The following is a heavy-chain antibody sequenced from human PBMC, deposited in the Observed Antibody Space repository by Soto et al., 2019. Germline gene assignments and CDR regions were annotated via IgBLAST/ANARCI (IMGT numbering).Heavy chain of an antibody. CDR2: IIPFFKAT. CDR1: GGTFSSHA. V-gene: IGHV1-69*01. J-gene: IGHJ6*02. D-gene: IGHD3-16*01. CDR3: ARDVPLNYYDGTFSYYAMDV. Sequence: QVQLVQSGAEVKKPGSSVKVSCKASGGTFSSHAISWVRQAPGQGLEWMGGIIPFFKATNYAQKFQGRVTITEADSTSTAYMDLYSLRSEDTAVYYCARDVPLNYYDGTFSYYAMDVWGQGTTVTVSS.